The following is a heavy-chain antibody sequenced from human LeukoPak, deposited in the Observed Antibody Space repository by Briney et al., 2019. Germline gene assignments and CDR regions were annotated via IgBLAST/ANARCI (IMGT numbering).Heavy chain of an antibody. J-gene: IGHJ4*02. V-gene: IGHV3-30*04. CDR2: ISYDGSNK. CDR3: VRAFDY. D-gene: IGHD1-1*01. Sequence: GGSLRLSCAASGFTFSSYAMSWVRQAPGKGLEWVAVISYDGSNKYYADSVKGRFTISRDNSKNTLYLQMNSLRAEDTAVYWGVRAFDYWGQGILVTVSS. CDR1: GFTFSSYA.